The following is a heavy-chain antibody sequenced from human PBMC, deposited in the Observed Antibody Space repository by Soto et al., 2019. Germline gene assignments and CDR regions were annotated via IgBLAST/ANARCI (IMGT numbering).Heavy chain of an antibody. J-gene: IGHJ6*02. V-gene: IGHV1-69*12. CDR2: IIPIFPTP. CDR3: ARDKDRQQLGGNYYYIMDV. CDR1: GGTFRTNA. Sequence: QVQLVQSGAEVKKPGSSVKISCKASGGTFRTNAFSWVRQAPGQGLEWMVVIIPIFPTPDYAQKFQGRVTITAEEYTTTTYMELSSLRSEDTATYYCARDKDRQQLGGNYYYIMDVWVQGTTVTVSS. D-gene: IGHD3-3*02.